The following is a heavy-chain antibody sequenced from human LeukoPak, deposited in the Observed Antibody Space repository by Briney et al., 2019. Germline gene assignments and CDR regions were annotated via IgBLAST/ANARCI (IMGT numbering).Heavy chain of an antibody. CDR3: ARSRIVGAKPHYFDY. CDR1: GGSISSSSYY. V-gene: IGHV4-39*07. Sequence: PSETLSLTCIVSGGSISSSSYYWGWIRQPPGKGLEWIGSIYYSGSTNYNPSLKSRVTISVDTSKNQFSLKLSSVTAADPAVYYCARSRIVGAKPHYFDYWGQGTLVTVSS. J-gene: IGHJ4*02. CDR2: IYYSGST. D-gene: IGHD1-26*01.